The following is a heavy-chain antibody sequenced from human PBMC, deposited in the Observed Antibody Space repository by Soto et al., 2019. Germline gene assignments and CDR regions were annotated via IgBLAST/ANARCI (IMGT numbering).Heavy chain of an antibody. J-gene: IGHJ5*02. CDR1: GGTFSSYT. CDR2: IIPELGEA. D-gene: IGHD3-10*01. CDR3: ATVRGSGSYYRGPLDLNWFDP. Sequence: GASVKVSCKASGGTFSSYTISWVRQAPGQGLEWMGRIIPELGEANYAQKFQGRVTMTEDTSTDTAYMELSSLRSEDTAVYYCATVRGSGSYYRGPLDLNWFDPWGQGTLVTVSS. V-gene: IGHV1-69*08.